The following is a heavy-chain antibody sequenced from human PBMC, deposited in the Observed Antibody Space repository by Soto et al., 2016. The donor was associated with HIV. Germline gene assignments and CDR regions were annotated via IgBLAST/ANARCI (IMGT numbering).Heavy chain of an antibody. CDR2: INGDGNRI. Sequence: EVHVVESGGGLVQPGGSLRLSCAASGFTFSNYWMYWVRQVPGEGLVWVSRINGDGNRINYADSVKGRFIISRDNTNNTLHLQMDGLTAEDPGVYYCVRAIGRSAGAFDIWGHGTMVTVSP. CDR3: VRAIGRSAGAFDI. J-gene: IGHJ3*02. CDR1: GFTFSNYW. V-gene: IGHV3-74*01.